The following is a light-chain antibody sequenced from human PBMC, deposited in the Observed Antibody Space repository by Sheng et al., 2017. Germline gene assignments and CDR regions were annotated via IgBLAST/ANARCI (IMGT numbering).Light chain of an antibody. Sequence: IVMTQSPLSLSVTPGEPASISCRSSQTLLHNNENTYLDYYLQKPGQSPQLLIYLGSSRASGVPDRFSGSGSGTDFTLSISRLEPEDSAVYYCQQYGSSPSTFGQGTRLEIK. CDR2: LGS. J-gene: IGKJ5*01. CDR3: QQYGSSPST. V-gene: IGKV2-28*01. CDR1: QTLLHNNENTY.